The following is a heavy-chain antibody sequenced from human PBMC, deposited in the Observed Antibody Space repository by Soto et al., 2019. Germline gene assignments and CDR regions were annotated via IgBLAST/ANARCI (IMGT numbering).Heavy chain of an antibody. D-gene: IGHD3-22*01. Sequence: QVQLVESGGGVVQPGRSLRLSCAASGFTFSSYGMHWVRQAPGKGLEWVAVIWYDGSNKYYADSVKGRFTISRDNXNNXLYLQMNSLRAEDTAVYYCAREGYYDSSGYKAFDYWGQGTLVTVSS. J-gene: IGHJ4*02. CDR3: AREGYYDSSGYKAFDY. CDR1: GFTFSSYG. V-gene: IGHV3-33*01. CDR2: IWYDGSNK.